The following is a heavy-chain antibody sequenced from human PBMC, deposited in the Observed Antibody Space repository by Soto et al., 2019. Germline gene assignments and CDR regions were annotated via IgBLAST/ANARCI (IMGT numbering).Heavy chain of an antibody. Sequence: GGSLRLSCAASGFTFSDYYMSWIRQAPGKGLEWVALISYDGNNQYYAESVKGRFTVSRDNSKKKIYLQMNSLRAEDTAVYYCARVTVVPAAIPHELRNWYFDLWGRGTLVTVSS. CDR1: GFTFSDYY. D-gene: IGHD2-2*02. J-gene: IGHJ2*01. CDR2: ISYDGNNQ. V-gene: IGHV3-30-3*01. CDR3: ARVTVVPAAIPHELRNWYFDL.